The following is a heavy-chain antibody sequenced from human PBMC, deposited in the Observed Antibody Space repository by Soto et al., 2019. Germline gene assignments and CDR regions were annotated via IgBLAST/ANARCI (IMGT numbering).Heavy chain of an antibody. CDR3: AKDRHIVATDSFDY. CDR1: GFTVSSNY. D-gene: IGHD5-12*01. V-gene: IGHV3-53*01. CDR2: IYSGGST. J-gene: IGHJ4*02. Sequence: EVQLVESGGGLIQPGGSLRLSCAASGFTVSSNYMSWVRQAPGKGLEWVSVIYSGGSTYYADSVKGRFTISRDNSKNTLYLQMNSLRAEDTAVYYCAKDRHIVATDSFDYWGQGTLVTVSS.